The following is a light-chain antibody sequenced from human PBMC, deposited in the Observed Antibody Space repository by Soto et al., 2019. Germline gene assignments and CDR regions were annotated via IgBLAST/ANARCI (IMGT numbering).Light chain of an antibody. CDR1: EDISQY. CDR2: EAS. V-gene: IGKV1-33*01. J-gene: IGKJ5*01. Sequence: IQIYQLLSSLSASVGDRVTITCQASEDISQYLTWYQQKPGRAPKLLISEASNLETGVPSRFSGSGSGTDFTFTISSLQPDDFATYYCQQYEDSPRTFGQGTRLEIK. CDR3: QQYEDSPRT.